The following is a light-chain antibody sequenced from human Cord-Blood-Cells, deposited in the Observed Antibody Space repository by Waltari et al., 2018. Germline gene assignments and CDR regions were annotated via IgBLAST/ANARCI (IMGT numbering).Light chain of an antibody. CDR2: EVS. CDR1: SSDVGGLNY. J-gene: IGLJ1*01. V-gene: IGLV2-8*01. CDR3: SSXXXXNNYV. Sequence: QSALTQPPSASGSPGQSVTIPCTGTSSDVGGLNYVSWYQQHPGHAPKLMIYEVSKRPSGVPDRFSGSKSGNTASLTVSGLQAEDEADYYCSSXXXXNNYVFGTGTKVTVL.